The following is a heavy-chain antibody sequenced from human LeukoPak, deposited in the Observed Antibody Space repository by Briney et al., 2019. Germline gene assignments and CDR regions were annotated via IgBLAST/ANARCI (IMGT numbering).Heavy chain of an antibody. Sequence: PSETLSLTCTVSGGSISSSSYYWGWIRQPPGKGLEWIGSIYYSGSTYYNPSLKSRVTISVDTSKNQFSLKLSSVTAADTAVYYCARDRPYDSSSAVLLPFDYWGQGTLVTVSS. CDR3: ARDRPYDSSSAVLLPFDY. CDR2: IYYSGST. D-gene: IGHD3-22*01. CDR1: GGSISSSSYY. V-gene: IGHV4-39*07. J-gene: IGHJ4*02.